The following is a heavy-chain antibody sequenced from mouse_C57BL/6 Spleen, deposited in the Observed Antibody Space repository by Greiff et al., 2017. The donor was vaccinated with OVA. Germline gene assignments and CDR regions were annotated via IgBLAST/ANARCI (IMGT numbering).Heavy chain of an antibody. CDR1: GYTFTDYE. CDR2: IDPETGGT. Sequence: VQLQQSGAELVRPGASVTLSCKASGYTFTDYEMHWVKQTPVHGLEWIGAIDPETGGTAYNQKFKGKAILTADKSSSTAYMDISSLTSEDSAVYYGTRDGYYLGFDYWGQGTTLTVSS. V-gene: IGHV1-15*01. D-gene: IGHD2-3*01. CDR3: TRDGYYLGFDY. J-gene: IGHJ2*01.